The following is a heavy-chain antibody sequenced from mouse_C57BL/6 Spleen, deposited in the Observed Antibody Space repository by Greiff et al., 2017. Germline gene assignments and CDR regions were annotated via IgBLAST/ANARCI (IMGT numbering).Heavy chain of an antibody. J-gene: IGHJ2*01. CDR2: ISDGGSYT. Sequence: DVQLVESGGGLVKPGGSLKLSCAASGFTFSSYAMSWVRQTPEKRLEWVSTISDGGSYTYYPDNVKGRFTISRDNAKNNLYLQMSHLKSEDTAMYYCAREGNYYLDYWGQGTTLTVSS. CDR1: GFTFSSYA. CDR3: AREGNYYLDY. V-gene: IGHV5-4*01.